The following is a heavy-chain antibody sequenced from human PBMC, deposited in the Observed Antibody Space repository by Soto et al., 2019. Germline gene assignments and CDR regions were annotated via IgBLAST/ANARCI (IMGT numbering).Heavy chain of an antibody. J-gene: IGHJ4*02. V-gene: IGHV3-73*01. D-gene: IGHD6-6*01. CDR2: IRSRDSDYAT. CDR3: TTYGNSSKGFDY. CDR1: GFTFSGSV. Sequence: EVQLVESGGGLVHPGGSLKLSCAVSGFTFSGSVMHWVRQAPGKGLEWLGRIRSRDSDYATSYAESVKGRVTISRDDSKNTAYLQVTSLNIEDTALYYCTTYGNSSKGFDYWGQGTLVTVSS.